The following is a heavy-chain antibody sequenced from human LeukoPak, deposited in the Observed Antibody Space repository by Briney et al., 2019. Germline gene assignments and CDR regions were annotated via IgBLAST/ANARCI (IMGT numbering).Heavy chain of an antibody. J-gene: IGHJ6*03. CDR2: IIPIFGTA. V-gene: IGHV1-69*13. D-gene: IGHD6-13*01. CDR3: ARSSVAAAGGYYYYMDV. Sequence: SVKVSCKASGGTFSSYAISWVRQAPGQGLEWMGGIIPIFGTANYAQKFQGRVTITADESTSTAYMELSSLRSEDTAVYYCARSSVAAAGGYYYYMDVWGKGTTVTISS. CDR1: GGTFSSYA.